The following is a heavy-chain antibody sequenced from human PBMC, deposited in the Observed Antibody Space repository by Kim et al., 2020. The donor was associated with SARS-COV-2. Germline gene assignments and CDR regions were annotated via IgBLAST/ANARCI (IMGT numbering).Heavy chain of an antibody. CDR2: INAGNGNT. Sequence: ASVKVSCKASGYTFTSYAMHWVRQAPGQRLEWMGWINAGNGNTKYSQKFQGRVTITRDTSASTAYMELSSLRSEDTAVYYCARDPRVDSSGYYYPFDYWGQGTLVTVSS. CDR3: ARDPRVDSSGYYYPFDY. V-gene: IGHV1-3*01. D-gene: IGHD3-22*01. J-gene: IGHJ4*02. CDR1: GYTFTSYA.